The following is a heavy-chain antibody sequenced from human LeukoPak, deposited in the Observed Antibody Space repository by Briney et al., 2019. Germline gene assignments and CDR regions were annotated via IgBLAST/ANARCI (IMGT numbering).Heavy chain of an antibody. CDR2: ISGSGGST. J-gene: IGHJ4*02. D-gene: IGHD1-26*01. Sequence: GGSLRLSCAASGFTFSSYGMSWVRQAPGKGLEWVSAISGSGGSTYYADSVKGRFTISRDNSKNTLYLQMNSLKTEDTAMYYCSSGGGSYRKVDYWGQGTQVTVSS. CDR1: GFTFSSYG. CDR3: SSGGGSYRKVDY. V-gene: IGHV3-23*01.